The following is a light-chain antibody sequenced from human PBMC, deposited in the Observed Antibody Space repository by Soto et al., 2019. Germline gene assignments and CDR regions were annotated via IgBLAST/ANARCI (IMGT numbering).Light chain of an antibody. V-gene: IGLV2-14*01. J-gene: IGLJ1*01. CDR1: SSSIGGYNF. CDR3: TAYVSSSIYG. CDR2: EVS. Sequence: QSALTQPASVSGSPGQSITISCTGSSSSIGGYNFVSWYQQHPGKTPKLIIFEVSHRPSGVSPRFSGSKSGNTASLTISGLQAEDEADYYCTAYVSSSIYGFGTGTKVTVL.